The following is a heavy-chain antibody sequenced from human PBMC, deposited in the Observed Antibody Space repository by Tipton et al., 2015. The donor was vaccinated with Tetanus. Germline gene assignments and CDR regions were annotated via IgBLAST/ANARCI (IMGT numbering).Heavy chain of an antibody. CDR1: GFNSRSYW. Sequence: SLRLSCNASGFNSRSYWMHWVRHTPDKGLEWVALIWYDGSNPKYADSVRGRLTISRDNSKSTLFLQMSSLRVEDTAVYYCARRTNSGHVYNPLDLWGQGTMVIVSA. D-gene: IGHD1-26*01. J-gene: IGHJ3*01. CDR2: IWYDGSNP. V-gene: IGHV3-33*08. CDR3: ARRTNSGHVYNPLDL.